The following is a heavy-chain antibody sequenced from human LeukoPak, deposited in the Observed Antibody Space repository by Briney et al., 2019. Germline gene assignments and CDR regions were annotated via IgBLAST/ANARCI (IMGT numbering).Heavy chain of an antibody. CDR3: ARGQSCSSTSCFFDY. Sequence: GGSLRLSCAASGFTVSSNYMSWVRQAPGKGLEWVSVIYSGGSTYYEDSVKGRFTISRDNSKNTLYLQMNSLRVEDTAVYYCARGQSCSSTSCFFDYWGQGTLVTLSS. J-gene: IGHJ4*02. CDR2: IYSGGST. V-gene: IGHV3-53*01. D-gene: IGHD2-2*01. CDR1: GFTVSSNY.